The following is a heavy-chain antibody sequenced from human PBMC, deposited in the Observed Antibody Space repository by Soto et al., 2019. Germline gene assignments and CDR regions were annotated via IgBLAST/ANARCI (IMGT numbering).Heavy chain of an antibody. V-gene: IGHV3-64D*06. D-gene: IGHD3-10*01. CDR1: GFTFSNSA. CDR2: INSNGRNK. CDR3: VKDSETHPYGSGSYPPY. J-gene: IGHJ4*01. Sequence: GESLKISCSASGFTFSNSAMHWVRQAPGRGLEYLAFINSNGRNKFYGDSVEGRFTVSRDNSKNTLYLQMSSLRTDDTARYYCVKDSETHPYGSGSYPPYWGPGALVAVYS.